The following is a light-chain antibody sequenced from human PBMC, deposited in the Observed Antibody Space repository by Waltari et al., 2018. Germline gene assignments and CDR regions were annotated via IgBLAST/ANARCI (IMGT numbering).Light chain of an antibody. Sequence: DIQMTQSPSSVSASVGDTVTITCRASQDINNWLAWFQQKPGKTPKLLIYAASSLRRGVPSRFRGSGFGTDFTLTISNLQPEDFAIYYCQKADSFPPYTFGQGTKVEIQ. CDR2: AAS. J-gene: IGKJ2*01. CDR1: QDINNW. CDR3: QKADSFPPYT. V-gene: IGKV1-12*01.